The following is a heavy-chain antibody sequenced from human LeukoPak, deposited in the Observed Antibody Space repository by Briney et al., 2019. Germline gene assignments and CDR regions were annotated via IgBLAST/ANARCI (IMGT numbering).Heavy chain of an antibody. CDR3: ARIWGSGEWNLLRGAFDY. V-gene: IGHV3-23*01. J-gene: IGHJ4*02. CDR2: ISGSGGGT. CDR1: GLTFSNYV. D-gene: IGHD3-16*01. Sequence: GGSLRLSCAASGLTFSNYVTSWVRQAPGKGLEWVSAISGSGGGTYYVDSVKGRFTISRDDSKNTLFLQMSSLRAEDTAVYYCARIWGSGEWNLLRGAFDYWGQGTLVTVSS.